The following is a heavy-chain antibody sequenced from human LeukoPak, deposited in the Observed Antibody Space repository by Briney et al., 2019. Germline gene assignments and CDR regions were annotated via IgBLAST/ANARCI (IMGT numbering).Heavy chain of an antibody. Sequence: GGSLRLSCAASGFTFSSYAMSWVRQAPGKGLEWVSAISGSGGSTYYADPVKGRFTISRDNSKNTLYLQMNSLRAEDTAVYYCAKGDCSSTSCLSPFDYWGQGTLVTVSS. J-gene: IGHJ4*02. CDR2: ISGSGGST. CDR1: GFTFSSYA. V-gene: IGHV3-23*01. D-gene: IGHD2-2*01. CDR3: AKGDCSSTSCLSPFDY.